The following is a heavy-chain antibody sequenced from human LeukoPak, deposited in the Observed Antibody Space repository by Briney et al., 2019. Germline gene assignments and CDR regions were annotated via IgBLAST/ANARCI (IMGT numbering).Heavy chain of an antibody. J-gene: IGHJ4*02. CDR1: EFTFTTYG. D-gene: IGHD1-1*01. Sequence: QPGRSPALPCAASEFTFTTYGMHWVRPAPGKGLEWVAFIYYDGSNIYYADYVKGRFTISRDISKNTLYLQMDSLRAEDTAIYYCARDWKTNSFDYWGQGKLASVSS. CDR2: IYYDGSNI. CDR3: ARDWKTNSFDY. V-gene: IGHV3-33*01.